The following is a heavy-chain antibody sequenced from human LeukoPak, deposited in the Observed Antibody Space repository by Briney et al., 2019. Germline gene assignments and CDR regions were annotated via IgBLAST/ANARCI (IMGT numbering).Heavy chain of an antibody. CDR3: ARVGSYPYFDY. CDR1: GFTFSSNC. V-gene: IGHV3-7*03. CDR2: TKQDGSEK. D-gene: IGHD3-16*02. J-gene: IGHJ4*02. Sequence: GGSLRLSCAASGFTFSSNCMSWVRQAPGKGLEWVANTKQDGSEKYYVDSVKGRFTISRDHAKNALYLQMNSLRAEDTAVYYCARVGSYPYFDYRGQGTLVTVSS.